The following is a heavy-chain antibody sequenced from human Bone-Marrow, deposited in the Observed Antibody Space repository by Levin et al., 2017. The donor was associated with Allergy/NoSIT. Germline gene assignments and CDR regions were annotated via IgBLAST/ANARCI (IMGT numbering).Heavy chain of an antibody. Sequence: GGSLRLSCAASGFIFSNAWMNWVRQAPGKGLEWVGRIRSKTDGGTTDYAAPVKGRFTISGDDSKSTLYLEMNSLNTEDTGVYYCATVSRSTVYDYGMDVWGHGTTVTVSS. CDR1: GFIFSNAW. V-gene: IGHV3-15*07. D-gene: IGHD3-10*01. J-gene: IGHJ6*02. CDR2: IRSKTDGGTT. CDR3: ATVSRSTVYDYGMDV.